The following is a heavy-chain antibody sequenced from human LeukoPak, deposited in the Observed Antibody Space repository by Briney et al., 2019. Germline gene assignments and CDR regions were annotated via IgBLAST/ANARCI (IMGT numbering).Heavy chain of an antibody. Sequence: RSGAYLRLSCAASGFTLSSHWMSWVRQAPGKGLEWVANLKQVGSEKYYVDSVKGRFTISRDNAKNSLYLQMHSLRAEDTAVYDCERDRYGGTENWGQGTLVTVSS. D-gene: IGHD4-23*01. V-gene: IGHV3-7*01. CDR3: ERDRYGGTEN. J-gene: IGHJ4*02. CDR1: GFTLSSHW. CDR2: LKQVGSEK.